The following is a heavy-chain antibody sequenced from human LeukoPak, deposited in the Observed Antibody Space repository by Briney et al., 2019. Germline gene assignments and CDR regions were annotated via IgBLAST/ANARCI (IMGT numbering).Heavy chain of an antibody. CDR1: GFNFSSYS. J-gene: IGHJ4*02. Sequence: GGSLRLCCAASGFNFSSYSMNWVRQAPGKGLEWISYISGSSRTIYYADSVRGRFTISRDNAKNSLYLQMSILRADDTALYYCARIPGKRSAEFHSWGQGARVTVSS. D-gene: IGHD2-2*01. V-gene: IGHV3-48*04. CDR2: ISGSSRTI. CDR3: ARIPGKRSAEFHS.